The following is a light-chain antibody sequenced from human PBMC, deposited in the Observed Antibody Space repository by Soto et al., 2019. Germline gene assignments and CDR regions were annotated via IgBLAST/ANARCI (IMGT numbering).Light chain of an antibody. Sequence: EIVMTQSPETLSVSPGERATLSCRASQSVSSNLAWYQQKPGQAPRLLMYGASTRATGIPVRFSGSGSGTEFTLTISSLHSEDFAVYYCQQYNNWPLWTFGQGTKVEIK. CDR3: QQYNNWPLWT. CDR2: GAS. CDR1: QSVSSN. J-gene: IGKJ1*01. V-gene: IGKV3-15*01.